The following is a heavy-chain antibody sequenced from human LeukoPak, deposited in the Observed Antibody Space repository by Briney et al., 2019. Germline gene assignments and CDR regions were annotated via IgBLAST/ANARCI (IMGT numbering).Heavy chain of an antibody. CDR3: AKNLYSSSWAGAFDI. CDR2: IYSGGST. J-gene: IGHJ3*02. Sequence: PGGSLRLSCAASGFTVSSNYMSWVRQAPGKGLEWVSVIYSGGSTYYADSVKGRFTISRDNSKNTLYLQMNSLRAEDTAVYYCAKNLYSSSWAGAFDIRGQGTMVTVSS. V-gene: IGHV3-53*01. D-gene: IGHD6-13*01. CDR1: GFTVSSNY.